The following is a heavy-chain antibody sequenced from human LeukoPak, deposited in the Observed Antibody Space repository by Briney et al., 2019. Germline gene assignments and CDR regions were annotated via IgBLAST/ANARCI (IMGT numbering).Heavy chain of an antibody. J-gene: IGHJ5*02. Sequence: PSETLSLTCAVYGGSFSGYYWSWIRQPPGKGLEWIGEINHSGSTNYNPSLKSRVTISVDTSKNQFSLKLSSVTAADTAVYYCARGPSIAARRSWFDPWGQGTLVTVSS. CDR3: ARGPSIAARRSWFDP. V-gene: IGHV4-34*01. CDR1: GGSFSGYY. CDR2: INHSGST. D-gene: IGHD6-6*01.